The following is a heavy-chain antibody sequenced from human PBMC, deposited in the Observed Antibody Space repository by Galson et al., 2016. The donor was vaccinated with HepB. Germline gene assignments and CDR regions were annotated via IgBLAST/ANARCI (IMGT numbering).Heavy chain of an antibody. Sequence: SVKVSCTAPGYTFISYYMHWVRQAPGQGLGWMGIINPSGGNTTYAQKFQGRVTMTRDTSTSTVYMDLSSLRSEDTAVYFCATGGGFSSWDYWGQGTLVTISS. D-gene: IGHD6-13*01. CDR2: INPSGGNT. V-gene: IGHV1-46*01. CDR3: ATGGGFSSWDY. CDR1: GYTFISYY. J-gene: IGHJ4*02.